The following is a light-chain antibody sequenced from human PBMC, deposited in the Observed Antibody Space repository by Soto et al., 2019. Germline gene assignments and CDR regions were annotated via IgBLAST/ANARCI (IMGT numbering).Light chain of an antibody. Sequence: IAMTESPLSVLVTPGEPAPVSCRTRESLLHKNVYNYLDWYLQKPGQSPQLLIYLGSNRASGVPDRFSGSGSDTDFTLKISRVEAEDVGVYYCMQSLQTPITFGQGTRLEIK. CDR3: MQSLQTPIT. CDR1: ESLLHKNVYNY. CDR2: LGS. V-gene: IGKV2-28*01. J-gene: IGKJ5*01.